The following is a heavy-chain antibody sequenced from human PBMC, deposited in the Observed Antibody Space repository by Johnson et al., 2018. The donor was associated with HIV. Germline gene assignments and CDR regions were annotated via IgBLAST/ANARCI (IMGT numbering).Heavy chain of an antibody. CDR2: ISYNGNNK. J-gene: IGHJ3*02. CDR1: GFTFSSYA. V-gene: IGHV3-30*04. CDR3: ARAVCRGGRCYSHDAFDI. Sequence: QVHLVESGGGVVQPGRSLRLSCAASGFTFSSYAMHWVRQAPGKGLEWVAVISYNGNNKYYADSLKGRFTISRDNSKNTLYLQMNSLRVEDTAVYYCARAVCRGGRCYSHDAFDIWGQGTMVTVSS. D-gene: IGHD2-15*01.